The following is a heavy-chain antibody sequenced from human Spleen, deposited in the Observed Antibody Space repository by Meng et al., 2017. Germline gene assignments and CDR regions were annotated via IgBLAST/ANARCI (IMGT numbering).Heavy chain of an antibody. J-gene: IGHJ3*02. D-gene: IGHD3-10*01. Sequence: GESLKISCAASGFTFSSYAMSWVRQAPGKGLEWVSAISGSGGSTYYADSVKGRFTISRDNAKNSLYLQMNSLRAEDTAVYYWARERQITMVRGGGPDAFDIWVQGTMVTVS. CDR3: ARERQITMVRGGGPDAFDI. CDR1: GFTFSSYA. CDR2: ISGSGGST. V-gene: IGHV3-23*01.